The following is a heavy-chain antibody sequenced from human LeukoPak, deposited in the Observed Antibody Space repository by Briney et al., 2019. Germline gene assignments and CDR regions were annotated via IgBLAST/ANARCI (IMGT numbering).Heavy chain of an antibody. Sequence: GGSLRLSCEASGFTFSAYAMTWVRQAPGQGLEWVSSIGSDNKPHYSESVKGRFAISRDNSKSMLFLQLNSLRAEDTAVYYSSLEGSSWYRYFQHWGQGTLVTVSS. CDR1: GFTFSAYA. CDR2: IGSDNKP. D-gene: IGHD6-13*01. J-gene: IGHJ1*01. CDR3: SLEGSSWYRYFQH. V-gene: IGHV3-23*05.